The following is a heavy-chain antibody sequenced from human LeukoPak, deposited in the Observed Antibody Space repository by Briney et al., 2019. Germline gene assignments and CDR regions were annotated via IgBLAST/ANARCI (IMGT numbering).Heavy chain of an antibody. J-gene: IGHJ4*02. Sequence: SETLSLTCTVSGGSISGNYCTWIRQPAGKGLEWIGRLYTSGSTNYNPSLKSRVTMSVDTSKNQFSLKVSSVTAADTAMYYCARESGGYRPLDYWGQGTPVTVSS. CDR3: ARESGGYRPLDY. CDR1: GGSISGNY. CDR2: LYTSGST. D-gene: IGHD1-26*01. V-gene: IGHV4-4*07.